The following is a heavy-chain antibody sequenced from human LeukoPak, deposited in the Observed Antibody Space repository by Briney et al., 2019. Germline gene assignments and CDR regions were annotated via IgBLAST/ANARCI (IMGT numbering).Heavy chain of an antibody. CDR1: GFTVSSNY. V-gene: IGHV3-53*01. CDR2: IYSGGST. CDR3: ARSHSGVGTLNY. Sequence: GGSLRLSCAASGFTVSSNYMSWVRRAPGKGLEWVSVIYSGGSTYYADSVKGRFTISRDNSKNTLYLQMNSLRAEDTAVYYCARSHSGVGTLNYWGQGTLVTVSS. J-gene: IGHJ4*02. D-gene: IGHD2-21*02.